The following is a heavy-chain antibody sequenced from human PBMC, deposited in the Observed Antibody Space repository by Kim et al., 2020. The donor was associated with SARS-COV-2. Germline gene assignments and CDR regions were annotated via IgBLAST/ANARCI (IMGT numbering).Heavy chain of an antibody. V-gene: IGHV3-74*01. CDR3: ARGSGSSFYHYGLDV. D-gene: IGHD3-3*01. J-gene: IGHJ6*02. Sequence: DSGQGRCTISRDNAKNTLYLQVNSLRAEDTAVYYCARGSGSSFYHYGLDVWGQGTTVTVSS.